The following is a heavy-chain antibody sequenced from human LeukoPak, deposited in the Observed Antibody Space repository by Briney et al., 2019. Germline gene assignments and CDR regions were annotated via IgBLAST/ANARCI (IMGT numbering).Heavy chain of an antibody. CDR3: AKDGLPGYFDWLLDYFDY. CDR2: TSGSGGST. D-gene: IGHD3-9*01. CDR1: GFTFSSYA. J-gene: IGHJ4*02. V-gene: IGHV3-23*01. Sequence: PGGSLRLSCAASGFTFSSYAMSWVRQAPGKGLEWVSATSGSGGSTYYADSVKGRFTISRDNSKNTLYLQMNSLRAEDTAVCYCAKDGLPGYFDWLLDYFDYWGQGTLVTVSS.